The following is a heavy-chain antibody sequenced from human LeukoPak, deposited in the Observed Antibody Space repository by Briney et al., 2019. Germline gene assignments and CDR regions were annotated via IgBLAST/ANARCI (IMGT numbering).Heavy chain of an antibody. CDR3: ARVNPNYS. Sequence: SGGSLRLSCAASGFTFSSLWMGWLRQAPGKGQEWVANIKPDGSDTYYVDSVKDRFTISRDNAKNSLYLQTNSLRAEDTAVYYCARVNPNYSWGQGTLVTVSS. CDR2: IKPDGSDT. J-gene: IGHJ4*02. V-gene: IGHV3-7*01. CDR1: GFTFSSLW.